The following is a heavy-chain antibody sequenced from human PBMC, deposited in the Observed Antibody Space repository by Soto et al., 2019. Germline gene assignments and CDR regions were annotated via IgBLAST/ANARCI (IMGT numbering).Heavy chain of an antibody. CDR2: IYYSGST. V-gene: IGHV4-59*01. CDR3: ARDPMDGGYENRFDY. CDR1: GGSISSYY. J-gene: IGHJ4*02. Sequence: ASETLCLTCTVAGGSISSYYWSWIRQPPGKGLEWIGYIYYSGSTNYNPSLKSRVTISVDTSKNQFSLKLSSVTAADTAVYYCARDPMDGGYENRFDYWGQGTLVTVSS. D-gene: IGHD5-12*01.